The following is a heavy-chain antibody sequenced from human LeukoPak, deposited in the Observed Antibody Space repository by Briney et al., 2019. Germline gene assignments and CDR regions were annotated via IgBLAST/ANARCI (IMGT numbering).Heavy chain of an antibody. CDR2: LYSGGST. D-gene: IGHD4-17*01. Sequence: GGSLRLSCAASGFTVSSTYMSWVRQAPGKGLEWVSTLYSGGSTHYADSVKGRFTISRDNSKNTLYLQMNSLRAEDTAVYYCAKDQVTTVTTDYYYGMDVWGQGTTVTVSS. CDR1: GFTVSSTY. CDR3: AKDQVTTVTTDYYYGMDV. V-gene: IGHV3-53*05. J-gene: IGHJ6*02.